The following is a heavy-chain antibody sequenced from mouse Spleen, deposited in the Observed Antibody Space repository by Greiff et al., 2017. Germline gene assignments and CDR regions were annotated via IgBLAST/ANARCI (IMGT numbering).Heavy chain of an antibody. CDR1: GYPFTSYW. J-gene: IGHJ4*01. CDR3: TRTHGSAMDY. CDR2: IDPSDSYT. V-gene: IGHV1S127*01. D-gene: IGHD1-1*01. Sequence: QVQLQQPGAELVKPGASVKMSCKASGYPFTSYWMHWVKQRPGQGLEWIGVIDPSDSYTSYNQKFKGKATLTVDTSSSTAYMQLSSLTSEDSAVYYCTRTHGSAMDYWGQGTSVTVSS.